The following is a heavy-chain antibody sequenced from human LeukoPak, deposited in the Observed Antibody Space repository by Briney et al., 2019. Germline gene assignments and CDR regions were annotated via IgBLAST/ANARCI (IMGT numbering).Heavy chain of an antibody. CDR3: AKETYYYDSSGYYYYFDS. V-gene: IGHV3-23*01. Sequence: PGGSLRLSCAASGFTLSTYAISWVRQAPGKGLEWVSAISDSGGNTYYADSVKGRFTIFRDNSKNTLFLQMNSLRADDTAVYYCAKETYYYDSSGYYYYFDSWGQGTLVTVSS. CDR1: GFTLSTYA. J-gene: IGHJ4*02. CDR2: ISDSGGNT. D-gene: IGHD3-22*01.